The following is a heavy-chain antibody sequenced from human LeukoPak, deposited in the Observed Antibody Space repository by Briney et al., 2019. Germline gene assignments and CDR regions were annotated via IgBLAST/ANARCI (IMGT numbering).Heavy chain of an antibody. J-gene: IGHJ4*02. CDR1: GFSFSSYG. CDR3: AKGPIRGVTKGPMDY. CDR2: ISGSGEST. D-gene: IGHD3-10*01. V-gene: IGHV3-23*01. Sequence: GGSLRLSCVGSGFSFSSYGMTWVRQAPGKGLEWVSAISGSGESTYNAGSVQGRFTISRDNSKNTVYLQMSSLRVEDTATYYCAKGPIRGVTKGPMDYWGQGTVVTVSS.